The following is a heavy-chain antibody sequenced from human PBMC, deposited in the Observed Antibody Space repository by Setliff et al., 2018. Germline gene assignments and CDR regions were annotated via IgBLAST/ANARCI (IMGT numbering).Heavy chain of an antibody. V-gene: IGHV1-69*06. CDR3: ARDRPPYYYDSSGYYYSAGNFGY. CDR2: IIPIFGTA. Sequence: SVKVSCKASGGTFSSYAISWVRQAPGQGLEWMGRIIPIFGTANYAQKFQGRVTITADKSTSTAYMELSSLRSEDTAVYYCARDRPPYYYDSSGYYYSAGNFGYWGQGTLVTVSS. D-gene: IGHD3-22*01. J-gene: IGHJ4*02. CDR1: GGTFSSYA.